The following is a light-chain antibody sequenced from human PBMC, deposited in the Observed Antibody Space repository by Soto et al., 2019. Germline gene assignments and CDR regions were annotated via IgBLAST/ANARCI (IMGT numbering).Light chain of an antibody. Sequence: EVVMTQSPATLSVSPGEGDTLSCRASQSVGSNLAWYQQKAGQAPRLLVYDASTRATGIPARFSGSGSGTEFTLTISGLQSEDFAFYHCQQYNSWPRTFGQGTEVEVK. V-gene: IGKV3-15*01. CDR1: QSVGSN. CDR3: QQYNSWPRT. CDR2: DAS. J-gene: IGKJ1*01.